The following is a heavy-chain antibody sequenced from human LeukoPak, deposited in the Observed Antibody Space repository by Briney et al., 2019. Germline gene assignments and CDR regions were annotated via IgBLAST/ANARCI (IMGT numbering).Heavy chain of an antibody. CDR2: IKSKTDDGTT. V-gene: IGHV3-15*01. J-gene: IGHJ4*02. D-gene: IGHD3-10*01. Sequence: PGGSLRLSCAASGFTFSNDWMRWVRQAPGKGLEWVGRIKSKTDDGTTDYAAPVKGRFTISRDDSKNTLYLQMNSLKTEDTAVYYCTTDGEYWGQGTLVTVSS. CDR3: TTDGEY. CDR1: GFTFSNDW.